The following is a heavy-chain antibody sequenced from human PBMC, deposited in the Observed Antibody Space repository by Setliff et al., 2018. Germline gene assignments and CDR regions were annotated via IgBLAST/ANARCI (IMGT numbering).Heavy chain of an antibody. CDR1: GFTFSDHY. Sequence: GGSLRLSCAASGFTFSDHYMDWVRQAPGKGLEWVGRTRNKANSYTTEYAASVKGRFTISRDDSKSITYLQMNSLKTEDTAVYYCTTDPDDFRLDYWGQGTLVTVSS. CDR2: TRNKANSYTT. D-gene: IGHD2-21*02. CDR3: TTDPDDFRLDY. J-gene: IGHJ4*02. V-gene: IGHV3-72*01.